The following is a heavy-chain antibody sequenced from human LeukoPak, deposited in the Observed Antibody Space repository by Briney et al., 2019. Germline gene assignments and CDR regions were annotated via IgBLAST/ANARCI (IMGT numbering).Heavy chain of an antibody. J-gene: IGHJ5*02. CDR2: IYSGGST. CDR1: GFTVSSNY. D-gene: IGHD3-3*02. CDR3: ARDRLADNWFDP. Sequence: GGSLRLSCAASGFTVSSNYMSWVRQAPGKGLEWVSVIYSGGSTYYADSVKGRFTISRDNSKNTLYLQMNSLRAEDTAVYYCARDRLADNWFDPWGQGTLVTVSS. V-gene: IGHV3-53*01.